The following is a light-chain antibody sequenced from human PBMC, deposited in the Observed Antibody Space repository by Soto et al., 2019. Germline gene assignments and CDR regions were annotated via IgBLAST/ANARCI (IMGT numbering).Light chain of an antibody. CDR3: QQYDTLPPYT. CDR2: DAS. CDR1: QDIGNY. V-gene: IGKV1-33*01. Sequence: DIQMTQSPSSLSASVGDRVTIACQANQDIGNYLNWYQQKQGKAPWLLIYDASNLEIGVPSRFSGSGSGTDFTFTISNLQPEDIATYYCQQYDTLPPYTFGQGTKVELK. J-gene: IGKJ2*01.